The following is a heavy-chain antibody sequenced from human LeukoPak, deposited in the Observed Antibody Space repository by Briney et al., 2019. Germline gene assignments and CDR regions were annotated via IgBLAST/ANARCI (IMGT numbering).Heavy chain of an antibody. CDR1: GFTFSSYA. D-gene: IGHD6-13*01. CDR3: AKVVAAAGTDWFDP. J-gene: IGHJ5*02. CDR2: ISGSGGST. Sequence: GGSLSLSCAASGFTFSSYAMSWVRKAPGKGLEGFSAISGSGGSTYYADSVKGRFTISRDNSKNTLYLQMNSLRAEDTAVYYCAKVVAAAGTDWFDPWGQGTLVTVSS. V-gene: IGHV3-23*01.